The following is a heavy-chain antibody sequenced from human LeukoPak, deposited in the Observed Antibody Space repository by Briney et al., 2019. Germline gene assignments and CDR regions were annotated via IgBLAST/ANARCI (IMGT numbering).Heavy chain of an antibody. CDR1: GGSITSHY. Sequence: TSETLSLTCTVSGGSITSHYWSWIRQPPGKRLEWLGYMFYTGRTNYNPSLKSRVTISVDTSKKQFSLKLSSVTAADTAVYFCARHRFEMASTQDAFDLWGQGTMVTVSS. J-gene: IGHJ3*01. D-gene: IGHD5-24*01. V-gene: IGHV4-59*08. CDR3: ARHRFEMASTQDAFDL. CDR2: MFYTGRT.